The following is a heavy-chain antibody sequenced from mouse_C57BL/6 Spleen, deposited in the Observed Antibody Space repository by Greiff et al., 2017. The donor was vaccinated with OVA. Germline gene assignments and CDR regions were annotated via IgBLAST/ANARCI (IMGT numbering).Heavy chain of an antibody. CDR1: GFNIKDYY. J-gene: IGHJ4*01. CDR2: IDPEDGDT. D-gene: IGHD2-12*01. CDR3: APHSYERGGHY. Sequence: VQLQQSGAELVRPGASVKLSCTASGFNIKDYYMHWVKQRPEQGLEWIGRIDPEDGDTEYAPKFQGKATLTADTSSNTAYLELRSLTSEGAAVYYCAPHSYERGGHYWGQGTSVTVSS. V-gene: IGHV14-1*01.